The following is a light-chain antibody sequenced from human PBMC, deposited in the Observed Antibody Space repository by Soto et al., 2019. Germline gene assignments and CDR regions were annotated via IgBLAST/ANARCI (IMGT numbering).Light chain of an antibody. CDR2: GAS. CDR1: QSVSSN. J-gene: IGKJ1*01. CDR3: QQYNNWPPWT. Sequence: EIVMTQSPATLSVSPGERATLSCRASQSVSSNLAWYQQKPGQAPRLLIYGASTRANAIPARFSGSGSGTEFTLTTSSLQSVDFAVYYCQQYNNWPPWTFGQRTKVEIK. V-gene: IGKV3-15*01.